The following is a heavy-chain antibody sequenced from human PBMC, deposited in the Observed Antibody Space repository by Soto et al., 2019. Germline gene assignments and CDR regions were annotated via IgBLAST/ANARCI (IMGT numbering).Heavy chain of an antibody. V-gene: IGHV3-23*01. CDR1: GFTFSTYA. D-gene: IGHD4-17*01. CDR3: AHPRGYGVFDAYDI. CDR2: ISAGGGST. Sequence: GGSLSLSCAASGFTFSTYAMSWVRPAPGKGLEWVSAISAGGGSTYYADSVKDRFTISRDNSINTLYLQMNSLRTEDTAVYYCAHPRGYGVFDAYDIWGQGPMVTVSS. J-gene: IGHJ3*02.